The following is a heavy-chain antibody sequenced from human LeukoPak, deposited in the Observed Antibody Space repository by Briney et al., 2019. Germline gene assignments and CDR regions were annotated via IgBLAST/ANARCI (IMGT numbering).Heavy chain of an antibody. D-gene: IGHD5-18*01. J-gene: IGHJ4*02. CDR1: GGSFSGYY. CDR3: ASGYSYDLFDY. Sequence: PSETLSLTCAVYGGSFSGYYWSWIRQPPGKGLEWIGEINHSGGTNYNPSLKSRVTISVDTSKNQFSLKLSSVTAADTAVYYCASGYSYDLFDYWGQGTLVTVSS. CDR2: INHSGGT. V-gene: IGHV4-34*01.